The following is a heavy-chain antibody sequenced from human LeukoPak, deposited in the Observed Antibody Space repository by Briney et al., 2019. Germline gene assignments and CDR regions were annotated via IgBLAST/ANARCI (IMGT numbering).Heavy chain of an antibody. CDR2: ISYDGSNK. D-gene: IGHD5-18*01. J-gene: IGHJ4*02. V-gene: IGHV3-30*04. CDR1: GFTFSSYA. Sequence: PGGSLRLSCAASGFTFSSYAMHWVRQAPGKGLEWVAVISYDGSNKYYADSVKGRFTISRDNSKNTLYLQMNSLRAEDTAVYYCAKVDSALIQLWFSWGQGTLVTVSS. CDR3: AKVDSALIQLWFS.